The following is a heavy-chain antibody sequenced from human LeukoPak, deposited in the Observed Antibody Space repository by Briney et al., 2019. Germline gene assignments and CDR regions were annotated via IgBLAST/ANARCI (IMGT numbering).Heavy chain of an antibody. V-gene: IGHV3-23*01. J-gene: IGHJ4*02. CDR1: GFTFSSSA. CDR2: ISGSGSGGST. D-gene: IGHD5-24*01. Sequence: GGSLRLSCAASGFTFSSSAMSWVRQAPGKGLEWVSRISGSGSGGSTYYAASVKGRFTISRDNSKNTLYLQMNSLRAEDTAVYYCAKSGYNRFDYWGQGTLVTVSS. CDR3: AKSGYNRFDY.